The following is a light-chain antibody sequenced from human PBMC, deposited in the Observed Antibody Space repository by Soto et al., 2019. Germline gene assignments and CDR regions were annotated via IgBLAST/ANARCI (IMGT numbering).Light chain of an antibody. V-gene: IGKV3-20*01. CDR1: QSVSNNY. Sequence: IVLTQSPGTLSLSPGERATLSCRASQSVSNNYLAWYQQKPGQAPRLLIYGASNRATGIPDRFSGSGSGTDFTLTISRLEPEDFAVYYWQQYGRSGTFGQGTKVDIK. CDR2: GAS. J-gene: IGKJ1*01. CDR3: QQYGRSGT.